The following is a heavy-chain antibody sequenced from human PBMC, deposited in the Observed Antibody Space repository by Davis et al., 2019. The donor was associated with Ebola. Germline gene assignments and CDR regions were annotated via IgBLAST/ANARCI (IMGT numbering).Heavy chain of an antibody. CDR3: ARDYYYYGMDV. J-gene: IGHJ6*02. CDR2: INHSGST. CDR1: GGSISSSNW. V-gene: IGHV4-4*02. Sequence: SETLSLTCAVSGGSISSSNWWSWVRQPPGKGLEWIGEINHSGSTNYNPSLKSRVTISVDRSKNQFSLKLSSVTAADTAVYYCARDYYYYGMDVWGQGTTVTVSS.